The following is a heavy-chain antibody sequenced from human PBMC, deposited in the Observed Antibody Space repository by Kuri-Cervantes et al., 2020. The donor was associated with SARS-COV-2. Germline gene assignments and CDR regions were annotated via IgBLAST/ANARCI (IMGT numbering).Heavy chain of an antibody. CDR3: ARGGGGRLDFDY. Sequence: ESLKISCAVYGGSFSGYYWSWIRQPAGKGLEWIGRIYTSGSTNYNPSLKSRVTMSVDTSKNQFSLKLSSVTAADTAVYYCARGGGGRLDFDYWGQGTLVTVSS. CDR2: IYTSGST. V-gene: IGHV4-59*10. J-gene: IGHJ4*02. CDR1: GGSFSGYY. D-gene: IGHD6-19*01.